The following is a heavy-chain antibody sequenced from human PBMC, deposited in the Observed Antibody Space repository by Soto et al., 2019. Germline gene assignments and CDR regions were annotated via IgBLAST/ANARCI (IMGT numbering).Heavy chain of an antibody. D-gene: IGHD2-15*01. J-gene: IGHJ5*02. Sequence: SETLSLTCTVSGGSISSSSYYWGWIRQPPGKGLEWIGSIYYSGSTYYNPSLKSRVTISVDTSKNQFSLKLSSVTAADTAVYYCARYVHSGGSTYWFYPWGQGTLVTVSS. CDR2: IYYSGST. V-gene: IGHV4-39*01. CDR1: GGSISSSSYY. CDR3: ARYVHSGGSTYWFYP.